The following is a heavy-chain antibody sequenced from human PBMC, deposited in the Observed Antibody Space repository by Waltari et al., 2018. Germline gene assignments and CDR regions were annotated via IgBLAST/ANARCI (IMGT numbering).Heavy chain of an antibody. Sequence: EVQLVESGGGLVQPGGSLRLSCSASGFTFSSYAMSWVGQAPGKGLEWVSAISGSGGSTYYADSVKGRFTISRDNSKNTLYLQMNSLRAEDTAVYYCAKPRVSSGWCFDYWGQGTLVTVSS. CDR2: ISGSGGST. CDR1: GFTFSSYA. V-gene: IGHV3-23*04. D-gene: IGHD6-19*01. CDR3: AKPRVSSGWCFDY. J-gene: IGHJ4*02.